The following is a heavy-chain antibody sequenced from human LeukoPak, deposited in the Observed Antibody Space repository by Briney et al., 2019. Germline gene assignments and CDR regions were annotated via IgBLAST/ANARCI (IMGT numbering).Heavy chain of an antibody. V-gene: IGHV3-7*01. D-gene: IGHD6-19*01. J-gene: IGHJ4*02. Sequence: GGSLRLSCAASGFTFSSCWMSWVRQAPGKGLEWVASIKQDGSEKYYVDSVKGRFTISRDNAKNSLYLQMNSLRAEDTAVYYCATGSGWYLRSFDYWGQGTLVTVSS. CDR1: GFTFSSCW. CDR3: ATGSGWYLRSFDY. CDR2: IKQDGSEK.